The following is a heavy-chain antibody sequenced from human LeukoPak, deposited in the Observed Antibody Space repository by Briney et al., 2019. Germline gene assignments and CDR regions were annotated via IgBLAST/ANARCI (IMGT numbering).Heavy chain of an antibody. CDR1: GFTFSSYG. V-gene: IGHV3-33*08. CDR2: IWYDGSNK. D-gene: IGHD6-13*01. J-gene: IGHJ4*02. Sequence: GRSLRLSCAASGFTFSSYGMHWVRQAPGKVLEWVAVIWYDGSNKYYADSVKGRFTISRDNSKNTLFLQMNSLRAEDTAVYYCAKGIAATGVGTFDYWGQGTLVTVSS. CDR3: AKGIAATGVGTFDY.